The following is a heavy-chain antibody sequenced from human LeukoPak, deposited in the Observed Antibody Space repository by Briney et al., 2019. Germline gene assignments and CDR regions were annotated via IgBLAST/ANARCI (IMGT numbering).Heavy chain of an antibody. D-gene: IGHD5-24*01. CDR1: GDSVTTYY. CDR3: SRTFLSGDGYKVGYFDY. J-gene: IGHJ4*02. V-gene: IGHV4-4*07. Sequence: TWETLSLTCTVSGDSVTTYYLNWVRQPAGKGLEWIGRISTNGFSKYCPSLKSRVTMSLDTSKNQFSLKLNSVTAADTAMYYCSRTFLSGDGYKVGYFDYWGQGTLVTVS. CDR2: ISTNGFS.